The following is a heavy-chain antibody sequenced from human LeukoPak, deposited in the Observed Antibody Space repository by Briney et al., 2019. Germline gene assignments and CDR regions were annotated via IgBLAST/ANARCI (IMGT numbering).Heavy chain of an antibody. CDR1: GGSISSGDYY. V-gene: IGHV4-31*03. J-gene: IGHJ4*02. CDR3: ATERDYGDRFFDY. D-gene: IGHD4-17*01. Sequence: PSETLSLTCTVSGGSISSGDYYWGWVRQHPGKGLEWIGYIYNSGSTYYNPSLKSRVTISVDTSKNQFSLKLNSVTAADTAVYFCATERDYGDRFFDYWGQGTLVTVSS. CDR2: IYNSGST.